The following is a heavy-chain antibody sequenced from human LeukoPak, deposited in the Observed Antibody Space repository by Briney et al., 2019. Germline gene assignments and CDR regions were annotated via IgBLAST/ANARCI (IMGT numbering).Heavy chain of an antibody. Sequence: SETLSLTCTVSGGSISSSSYYWGWIRQPPGKGLEWIGSIYYSGTTYYNPSLKSRVTISVDTSKNQFSLKLSSVTAADTAVYYCARVWYYYDSSRHYYPYYFDYWGQGTLVTVSS. V-gene: IGHV4-39*01. CDR1: GGSISSSSYY. J-gene: IGHJ4*02. CDR3: ARVWYYYDSSRHYYPYYFDY. CDR2: IYYSGTT. D-gene: IGHD3-22*01.